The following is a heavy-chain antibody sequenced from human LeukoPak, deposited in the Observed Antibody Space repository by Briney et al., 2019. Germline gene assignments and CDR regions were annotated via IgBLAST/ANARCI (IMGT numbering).Heavy chain of an antibody. J-gene: IGHJ4*02. CDR2: ISAYNGNT. D-gene: IGHD6-6*01. Sequence: ASVKVSCKASGYAFTSYGISWLRQAPGQGLEWMGWISAYNGNTNYAQKLQGRVTMTTDTSTSTAYMELRSLRSDDTARDYCARVADIEVGYSSSSSSDYWGQGTLVTVSS. V-gene: IGHV1-18*01. CDR1: GYAFTSYG. CDR3: ARVADIEVGYSSSSSSDY.